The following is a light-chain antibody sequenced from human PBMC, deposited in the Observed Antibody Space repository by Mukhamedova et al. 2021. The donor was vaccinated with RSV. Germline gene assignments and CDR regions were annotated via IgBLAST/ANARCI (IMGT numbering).Light chain of an antibody. V-gene: IGKV3-20*01. J-gene: IGKJ2*01. CDR3: QRFSGSVLYT. CDR2: GTS. Sequence: GTSTRATGISDRFSGSGSGTDFTLTISRLEPEDFAEYYCQRFSGSVLYTFGQGTKLEIK.